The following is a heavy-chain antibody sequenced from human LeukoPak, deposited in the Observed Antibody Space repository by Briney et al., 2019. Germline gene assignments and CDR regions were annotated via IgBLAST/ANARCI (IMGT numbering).Heavy chain of an antibody. V-gene: IGHV3-30*04. J-gene: IGHJ4*02. CDR2: ISYDGSNK. Sequence: GRSLRLSCAASGFTFSSYAMHCVRQAPGKGLEWVAVISYDGSNKYYADSVKGRFTISRDNSKNTLYLQMNSLRAEDTAVYYCARDPYQLLYFDYWGQGTLVTVSS. CDR1: GFTFSSYA. CDR3: ARDPYQLLYFDY. D-gene: IGHD2-2*02.